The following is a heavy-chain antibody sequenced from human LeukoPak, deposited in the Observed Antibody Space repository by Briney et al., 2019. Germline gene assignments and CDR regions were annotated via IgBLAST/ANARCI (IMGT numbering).Heavy chain of an antibody. CDR2: ISSSSSYI. J-gene: IGHJ5*02. CDR3: ARDRGRDYGDYNWFDP. V-gene: IGHV3-21*01. CDR1: GFTFSSYS. D-gene: IGHD4-17*01. Sequence: GGSLRLSCAASGFTFSSYSMNWVRQAPGKGLEWVSSISSSSSYIYYADSVKGRFTISRDNAKNSLYLQMNSLRAEDTAVYYCARDRGRDYGDYNWFDPWGHGTLVTVSS.